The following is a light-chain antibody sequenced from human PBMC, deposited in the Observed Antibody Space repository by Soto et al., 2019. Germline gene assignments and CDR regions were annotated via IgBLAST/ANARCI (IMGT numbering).Light chain of an antibody. J-gene: IGLJ2*01. Sequence: QSALTQPASVSGSPGQSITISCTGTSGDVGGYNYVSRYQHQPGKAPKLMIYDVSNRPSGVSSRFSGSKSGNTASLTISGLRAEDEAAYYCSSYTSSHSVVFGGGTKVTVL. CDR3: SSYTSSHSVV. CDR2: DVS. CDR1: SGDVGGYNY. V-gene: IGLV2-14*03.